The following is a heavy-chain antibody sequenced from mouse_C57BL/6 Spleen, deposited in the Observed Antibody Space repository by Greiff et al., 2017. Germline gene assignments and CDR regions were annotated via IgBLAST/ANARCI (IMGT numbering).Heavy chain of an antibody. J-gene: IGHJ4*01. CDR1: GYTFTGYW. D-gene: IGHD2-4*01. CDR3: AREDYDYEYAMDY. CDR2: ILSGSGST. V-gene: IGHV1-9*01. Sequence: QVQLQQSGAELMKPGASVKLSCMATGYTFTGYWIEWVKQRPGHGLEWIGQILSGSGSTNYNEKFKGKGTFTADTSSNTAYMQLSSLTTEDSAIYYCAREDYDYEYAMDYWGPGTSVTVSS.